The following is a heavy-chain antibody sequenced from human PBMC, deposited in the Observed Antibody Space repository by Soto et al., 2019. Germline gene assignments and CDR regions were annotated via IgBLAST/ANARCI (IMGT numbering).Heavy chain of an antibody. CDR3: ARTRSGPYYYYGMDV. CDR2: IDWDDDK. CDR1: AFSLSTGGMC. D-gene: IGHD2-15*01. Sequence: SGPTLVNPTQTLTLTCTFSAFSLSTGGMCVSWIRQPPGKALEWLALIDWDDDKYYSTSLKTRLTISKDTSKNQVVLTMTNMDPVDTATYHCARTRSGPYYYYGMDVWGQGTTVTVSS. V-gene: IGHV2-70*01. J-gene: IGHJ6*02.